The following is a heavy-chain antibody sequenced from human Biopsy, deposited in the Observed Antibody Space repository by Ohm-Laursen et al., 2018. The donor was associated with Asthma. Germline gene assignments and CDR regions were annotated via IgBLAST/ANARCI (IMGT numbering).Heavy chain of an antibody. Sequence: GSSVKVSCKTSGYTFNSAGITWVRQAPGQGLEWMGWISVYNGNTKVAQKLQDRVTMITDTSTSTAYMELRSLRSDDPAVYFCARAVDYSRYYGIDVWGQGTTVTVS. J-gene: IGHJ6*02. CDR2: ISVYNGNT. D-gene: IGHD3-10*01. CDR1: GYTFNSAG. CDR3: ARAVDYSRYYGIDV. V-gene: IGHV1-18*01.